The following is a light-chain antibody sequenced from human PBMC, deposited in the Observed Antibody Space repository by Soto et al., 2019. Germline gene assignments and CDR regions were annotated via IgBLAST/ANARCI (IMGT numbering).Light chain of an antibody. V-gene: IGLV2-14*01. CDR3: SSFTTYNTRV. CDR2: EVN. J-gene: IGLJ1*01. CDR1: NRVVGAYNF. Sequence: QSALAQPASLSGASWQSIAISCTGANRVVGAYNFVSWYQQYPGKAPKLIIHEVNNRPSGVSDRFSGSKSGNTASLTISGLQADDEADYYCSSFTTYNTRVFGTGTKVTVL.